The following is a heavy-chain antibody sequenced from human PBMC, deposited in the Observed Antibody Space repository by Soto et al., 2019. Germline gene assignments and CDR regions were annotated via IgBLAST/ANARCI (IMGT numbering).Heavy chain of an antibody. Sequence: QVPLVQSGAEVKKPGASVKVSCKASGYTFTTYGISWVRQAPGQGHEWMGWISAYSGSTKFAQKLQGRVTMTTDTSTTTAYMELRSLTSDDTAVYYCARDSTKSSSWPYYFDYWGQGTLVTVSS. V-gene: IGHV1-18*01. CDR1: GYTFTTYG. CDR3: ARDSTKSSSWPYYFDY. J-gene: IGHJ4*02. D-gene: IGHD6-13*01. CDR2: ISAYSGST.